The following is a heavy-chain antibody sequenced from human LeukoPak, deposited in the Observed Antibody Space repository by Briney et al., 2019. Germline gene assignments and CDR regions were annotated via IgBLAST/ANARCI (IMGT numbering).Heavy chain of an antibody. V-gene: IGHV3-48*01. D-gene: IGHD3-22*01. CDR1: GFTFSSYS. CDR2: ISSSSTI. Sequence: GGSLRLSCAASGFTFSSYSMNWVRQAPGKGLEWVSYISSSSTIYYADSVKGRFTISRDNAKNSLYLQMNSLRAEDTAVYYCARSITMIVVVPFDYWGQGTLVTVSS. CDR3: ARSITMIVVVPFDY. J-gene: IGHJ4*02.